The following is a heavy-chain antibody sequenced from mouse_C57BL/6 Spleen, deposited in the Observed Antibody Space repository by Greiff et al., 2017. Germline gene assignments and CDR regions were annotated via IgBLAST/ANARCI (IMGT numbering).Heavy chain of an antibody. CDR2: IWSDGST. D-gene: IGHD2-4*01. CDR3: ARHYDYDEAMDY. Sequence: QVHVKQSGPGLVAPSQSLSITCTVSGFSLTSYGVHWVRQPPGKGLEWLVVIWSDGSTTYNSALKSRLSISKDNSKSQVFLKMNSLQTDDTAMYYCARHYDYDEAMDYWGQGTSVTVSS. J-gene: IGHJ4*01. V-gene: IGHV2-6-1*01. CDR1: GFSLTSYG.